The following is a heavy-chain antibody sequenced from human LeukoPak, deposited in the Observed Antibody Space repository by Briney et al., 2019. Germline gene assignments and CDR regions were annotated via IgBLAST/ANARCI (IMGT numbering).Heavy chain of an antibody. D-gene: IGHD3-16*02. CDR1: GFPFSGYD. Sequence: GGSLRLSCAASGFPFSGYDMNWVRQAPGKGLEWVTVISDDARNEDYADSVKGRFTISRDNSKNTLYLQMNSLRAEDTAVYYCAKDSYYDYVWGSYRYTNQFDYWGQGTLVTVSS. J-gene: IGHJ4*02. CDR2: ISDDARNE. V-gene: IGHV3-30*18. CDR3: AKDSYYDYVWGSYRYTNQFDY.